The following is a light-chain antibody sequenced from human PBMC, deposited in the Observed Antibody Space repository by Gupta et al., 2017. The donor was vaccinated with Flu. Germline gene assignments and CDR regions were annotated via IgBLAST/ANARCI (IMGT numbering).Light chain of an antibody. CDR3: QQYGSSPAYT. J-gene: IGKJ2*01. CDR1: QTVAASY. Sequence: EIVLTQSPGSLSLSPGERATLSCRASQTVAASYLAWYQQQPGQAPRLLNYGASTRAAGIPDRFSGSGSGTYFTLTISILEPEDFAVYYCQQYGSSPAYTFGQGTKLEI. V-gene: IGKV3-20*01. CDR2: GAS.